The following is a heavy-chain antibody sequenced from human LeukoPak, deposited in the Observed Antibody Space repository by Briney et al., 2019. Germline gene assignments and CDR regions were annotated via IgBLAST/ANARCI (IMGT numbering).Heavy chain of an antibody. CDR2: IYSSGSA. V-gene: IGHV4-4*09. Sequence: SETLSLTCTVSGDSISSYYWSWIRQPPGMGLEWIGFIYSSGSANYSPSLRSRVTMSVDMSKNQFSLKLRSVTAADTAVYYCARQGAVDIWGQGTMVIVSS. CDR1: GDSISSYY. CDR3: ARQGAVDI. J-gene: IGHJ3*02.